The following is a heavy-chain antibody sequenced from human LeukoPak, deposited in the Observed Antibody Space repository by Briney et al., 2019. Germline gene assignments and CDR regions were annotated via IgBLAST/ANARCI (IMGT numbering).Heavy chain of an antibody. J-gene: IGHJ4*02. V-gene: IGHV4-34*01. Sequence: SETLSLTCTVSGGSISSYYWSWVRQPPGKGLEWLGEINHSGSTNYNPSLKSRVTISVDTSKNQFSLKLSSVTAADTAVYYCARSYLGGWYYFDYWGQGTLVTVS. D-gene: IGHD6-19*01. CDR3: ARSYLGGWYYFDY. CDR1: GGSISSYY. CDR2: INHSGST.